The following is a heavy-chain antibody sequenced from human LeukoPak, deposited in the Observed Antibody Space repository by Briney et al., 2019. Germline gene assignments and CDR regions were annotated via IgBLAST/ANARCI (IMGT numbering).Heavy chain of an antibody. Sequence: SETLSLTCTVSGGSISSGSYYWSWIRQPAGKGLEWIGRIYTSGSTNYNPSLKSRVTISVDTSKNQFSLKLSSVTAADTAVYYCAGAYCGGDCYSLVFDYWGQGTLVTVSS. CDR1: GGSISSGSYY. J-gene: IGHJ4*02. V-gene: IGHV4-61*02. CDR3: AGAYCGGDCYSLVFDY. D-gene: IGHD2-21*02. CDR2: IYTSGST.